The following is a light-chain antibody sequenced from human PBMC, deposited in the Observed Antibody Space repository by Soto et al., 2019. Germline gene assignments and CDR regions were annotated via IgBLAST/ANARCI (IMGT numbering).Light chain of an antibody. CDR1: SSNIGAGYD. CDR2: GNS. CDR3: SSYTSSTPLGYV. Sequence: QAVVTQPPSVSGAPGQRVTISCTGSSSNIGAGYDVHWYQQLPGTAPKLLIYGNSNRPSGVPDRFSGSKSGTSASLAITGLQAEDEADYYCSSYTSSTPLGYVFGTGTKLTVL. J-gene: IGLJ1*01. V-gene: IGLV1-40*01.